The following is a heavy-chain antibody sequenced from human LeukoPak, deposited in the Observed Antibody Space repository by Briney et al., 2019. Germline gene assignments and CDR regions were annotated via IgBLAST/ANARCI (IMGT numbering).Heavy chain of an antibody. Sequence: GASLRLSCGGSGFTFSSYAMHWVRQAPGKGLEWVAVIWYVGSNKYYADSVKGRFTISRDNSKNTLYLQMNSLRAEDTAVYYCASEPYSSSSGLWYYYYGMDVWGQGTTVTASS. J-gene: IGHJ6*02. CDR2: IWYVGSNK. CDR1: GFTFSSYA. D-gene: IGHD6-6*01. V-gene: IGHV3-33*08. CDR3: ASEPYSSSSGLWYYYYGMDV.